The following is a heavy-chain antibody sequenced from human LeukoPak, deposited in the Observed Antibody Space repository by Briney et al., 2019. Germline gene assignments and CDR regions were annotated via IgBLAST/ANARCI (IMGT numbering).Heavy chain of an antibody. J-gene: IGHJ5*02. D-gene: IGHD2-2*01. CDR2: MNPNSGNT. CDR3: ARGYCRSTSCRGGWFDP. V-gene: IGHV1-8*03. Sequence: APVKVSCKASGYTFTSYDINWVRQATGQGLEWMGWMNPNSGNTGYAQKFQGRVTITRNTSISTAYMELSSLRSEDTAVYYCARGYCRSTSCRGGWFDPWGQGTLVTVSS. CDR1: GYTFTSYD.